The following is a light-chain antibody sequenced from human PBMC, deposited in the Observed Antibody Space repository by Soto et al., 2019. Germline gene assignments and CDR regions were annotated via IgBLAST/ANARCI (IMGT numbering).Light chain of an antibody. CDR3: QQSFDTPFT. CDR2: ATS. CDR1: QSISSF. J-gene: IGKJ2*01. Sequence: DIQMTQSPASLSASVGDRVTITCRASQSISSFLNWYQQKPGKAPKFLIYATSSVQSDVPSRFSGSGSGTDFTLTINSLQTEDFATYFCQQSFDTPFTFGQGTKLEIK. V-gene: IGKV1-39*01.